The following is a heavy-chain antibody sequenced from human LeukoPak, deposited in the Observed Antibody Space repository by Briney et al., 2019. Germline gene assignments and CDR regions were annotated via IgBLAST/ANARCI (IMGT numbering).Heavy chain of an antibody. D-gene: IGHD4-17*01. CDR3: ARDHYGDYYFDY. CDR1: GFTFSGYW. J-gene: IGHJ4*02. V-gene: IGHV3-30-3*01. Sequence: GGSLRLSCAASGFTFSGYWMSWVRQTPDKGLEWVAVISSDGSNKYYADSGKGRFTISRDNSKNTLYLQMNSLRAEDTAVYYCARDHYGDYYFDYWGRGTLVTVSS. CDR2: ISSDGSNK.